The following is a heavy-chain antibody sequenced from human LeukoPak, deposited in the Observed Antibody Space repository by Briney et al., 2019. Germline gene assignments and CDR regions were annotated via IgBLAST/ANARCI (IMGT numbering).Heavy chain of an antibody. CDR2: IKQDGGSK. CDR1: GFSFSSYW. J-gene: IGHJ3*02. CDR3: ARDPGWSSFDI. Sequence: GGSLRLSRVASGFSFSSYWMSWVRQAPGKGLEFVANIKQDGGSKNYVDSVKGRFTISRDNAENSLYLQMSSLGAEDTALYYCARDPGWSSFDIWGQGIMVTVSS. V-gene: IGHV3-7*01. D-gene: IGHD2-15*01.